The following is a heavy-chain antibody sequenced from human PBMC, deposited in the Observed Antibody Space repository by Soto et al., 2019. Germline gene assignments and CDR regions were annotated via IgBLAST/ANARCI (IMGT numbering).Heavy chain of an antibody. CDR3: ARDPYRAPKYYFDY. D-gene: IGHD2-2*01. Sequence: GGSLRLSCAASGFTFSSYAMHWVRQAPGKGLEWVAVISYDGSNKYYADSVKGRFTISRDNSKNTLHLQMNSLRAEDTAVYYCARDPYRAPKYYFDYWGQGTLVTVSS. J-gene: IGHJ4*02. V-gene: IGHV3-30-3*01. CDR2: ISYDGSNK. CDR1: GFTFSSYA.